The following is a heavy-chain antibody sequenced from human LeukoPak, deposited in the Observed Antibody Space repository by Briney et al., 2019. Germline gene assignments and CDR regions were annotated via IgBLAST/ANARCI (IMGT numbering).Heavy chain of an antibody. CDR3: ARLRAYTTTHQYFFDY. CDR1: GGSLSPYY. V-gene: IGHV4-59*08. D-gene: IGHD3-16*01. Sequence: PSETLSLTCTVSGGSLSPYYWTWVRQPPGKGLEWIGYIYHTGVTDYKPSLKSRLTISLDTSRSQFSLSLRSVTAAVAAVYYCARLRAYTTTHQYFFDYWGQGALVTVSS. CDR2: IYHTGVT. J-gene: IGHJ4*02.